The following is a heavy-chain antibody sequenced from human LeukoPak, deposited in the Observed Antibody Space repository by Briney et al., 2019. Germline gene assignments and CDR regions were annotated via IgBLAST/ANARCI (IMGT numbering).Heavy chain of an antibody. CDR2: IYYSGST. Sequence: SETLSLTCTVSGGSLSSHHWSWIRQPPGKGLESIGYIYYSGSTNYNPSLKSRVTISVHTSKNQFSLKLSSVTAADTAVYYCARESSSSSAGPFGNYYYMDVWGKGTTVTVSS. D-gene: IGHD6-6*01. CDR3: ARESSSSSAGPFGNYYYMDV. J-gene: IGHJ6*03. V-gene: IGHV4-59*11. CDR1: GGSLSSHH.